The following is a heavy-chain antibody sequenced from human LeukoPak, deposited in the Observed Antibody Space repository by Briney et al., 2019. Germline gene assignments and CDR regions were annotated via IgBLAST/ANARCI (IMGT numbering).Heavy chain of an antibody. CDR2: ISSSSSYI. J-gene: IGHJ4*02. CDR1: GFTFSSYS. V-gene: IGHV3-21*01. CDR3: ARGYYYDSSGYTFDY. Sequence: GGSLRLSCAASGFTFSSYSMNWVRQAPGKGLEWVSSISSSSSYIYYADSVRGRFTISRDNAKNTLYLQMNSLRAEDTAVYYCARGYYYDSSGYTFDYWGQGTLVTVSS. D-gene: IGHD3-22*01.